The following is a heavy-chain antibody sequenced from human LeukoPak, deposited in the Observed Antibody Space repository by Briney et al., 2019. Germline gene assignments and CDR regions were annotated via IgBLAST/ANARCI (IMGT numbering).Heavy chain of an antibody. CDR1: GGSFRSRNYL. CDR3: AREVNIQADSDAFDI. Sequence: TSETLSLTCTVSGGSFRSRNYLWSWIRQTPGEGLEWIGYISYSGSAYYNPSLKSRVTISIDTSKSQFSLRLRSVTAADTAVYYCAREVNIQADSDAFDIWGPGTTVTVSS. J-gene: IGHJ3*02. V-gene: IGHV4-30-4*08. D-gene: IGHD1/OR15-1a*01. CDR2: ISYSGSA.